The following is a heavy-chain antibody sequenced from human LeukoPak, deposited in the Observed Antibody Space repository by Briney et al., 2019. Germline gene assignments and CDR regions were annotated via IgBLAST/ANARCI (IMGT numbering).Heavy chain of an antibody. V-gene: IGHV3-64*02. J-gene: IGHJ4*02. CDR3: ARGGLLGSFDY. CDR1: GFTFSNYA. CDR2: ISSNGGST. D-gene: IGHD1-26*01. Sequence: PGGSLRLSCTASGFTFSNYAMSWVRQAPGKGLEYVSAISSNGGSTYYADSVKGRFTISRDNSKNTLYLQMGSLRAEDMAVYYCARGGLLGSFDYWGQGTLVTVSS.